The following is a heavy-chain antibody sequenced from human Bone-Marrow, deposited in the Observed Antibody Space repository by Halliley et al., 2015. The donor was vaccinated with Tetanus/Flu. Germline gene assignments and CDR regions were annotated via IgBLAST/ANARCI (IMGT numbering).Heavy chain of an antibody. CDR2: INHSGSN. Sequence: TLSLTCAVYVGSFSDYYWSWIRQPPGKGLEWIGEINHSGSNSYNPSLKSRVTISVDTSKNQFSLKLDSVTAADTAVYYCARGRLYYDILRRGGYNGLDVWGQGTTVTVS. J-gene: IGHJ6*02. CDR1: VGSFSDYY. V-gene: IGHV4-34*01. CDR3: ARGRLYYDILRRGGYNGLDV. D-gene: IGHD3-9*01.